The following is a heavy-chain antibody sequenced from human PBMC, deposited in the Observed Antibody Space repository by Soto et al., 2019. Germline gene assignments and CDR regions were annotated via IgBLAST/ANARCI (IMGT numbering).Heavy chain of an antibody. V-gene: IGHV3-23*01. Sequence: EVQLLESGGGLGQPGGSLRLSCAASGFSLSDYAMNCVRQAPGKGLEWVATLSGSLDTAFYADSVKGRFTISRDNSKNTLYLQMNCLRAHDTAIYFCAKDSGFPVFGVVIHAFDVWGQGTRVTVVS. CDR3: AKDSGFPVFGVVIHAFDV. CDR2: LSGSLDTA. CDR1: GFSLSDYA. D-gene: IGHD3-3*01. J-gene: IGHJ3*01.